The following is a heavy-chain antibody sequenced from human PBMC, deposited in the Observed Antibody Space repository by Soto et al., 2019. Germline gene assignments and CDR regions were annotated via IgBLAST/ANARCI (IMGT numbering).Heavy chain of an antibody. V-gene: IGHV1-18*01. D-gene: IGHD3-3*02. CDR3: VRDRFAYLAPPDSDY. Sequence: ASVKVSCKASNYTFINFGISWVRQAPGQGLEWMGWITTFNGKTNYAQKFQGRITITADTSTSTAYMELRSLISDDTAVYYCVRDRFAYLAPPDSDYWGQGTLVTVSS. J-gene: IGHJ4*02. CDR2: ITTFNGKT. CDR1: NYTFINFG.